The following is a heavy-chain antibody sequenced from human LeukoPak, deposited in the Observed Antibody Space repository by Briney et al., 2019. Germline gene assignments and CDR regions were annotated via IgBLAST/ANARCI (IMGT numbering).Heavy chain of an antibody. J-gene: IGHJ6*03. CDR1: GFTFSSYA. V-gene: IGHV3-7*01. Sequence: PGGSLRLSCAASGFTFSSYAMSWVRQAPGKGLEWVANIKQDGSEKYYVDSVKGRFTISRDNAKNSLYLQMNSLRAEDTAVYYCAGRGPAAMHYYYYMDVWGKGTTVTVSS. CDR2: IKQDGSEK. D-gene: IGHD2-2*01. CDR3: AGRGPAAMHYYYYMDV.